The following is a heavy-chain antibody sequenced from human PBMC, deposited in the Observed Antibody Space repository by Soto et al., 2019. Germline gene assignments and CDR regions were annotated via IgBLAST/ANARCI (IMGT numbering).Heavy chain of an antibody. D-gene: IGHD2-2*01. Sequence: SETLSLTRTFSGFSISSSIYYLGWIRQPPGKGLEWIGSIYYSGSTYYNPPLKSRVTISVDTSKNQFSLKLSSVTAADTAVYYCARHWGLRCSSTSCYSRNWFDPWGQGTLVTVSS. CDR3: ARHWGLRCSSTSCYSRNWFDP. J-gene: IGHJ5*02. CDR2: IYYSGST. CDR1: GFSISSSIYY. V-gene: IGHV4-39*01.